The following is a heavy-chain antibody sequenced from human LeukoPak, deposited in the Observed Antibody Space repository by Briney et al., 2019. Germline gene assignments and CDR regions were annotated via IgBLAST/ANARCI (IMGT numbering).Heavy chain of an antibody. D-gene: IGHD1-7*01. CDR2: IGGSGGST. Sequence: PGGSLRLSCAASGFTFSSYAMSWVRQAPGKGLEWVSAIGGSGGSTYYADSVKGRFTISRDNSKNTLYLQMNRLGAEDTAVYYCAKWEYLELQLDYWGQGTLVTVSS. J-gene: IGHJ4*02. V-gene: IGHV3-23*01. CDR1: GFTFSSYA. CDR3: AKWEYLELQLDY.